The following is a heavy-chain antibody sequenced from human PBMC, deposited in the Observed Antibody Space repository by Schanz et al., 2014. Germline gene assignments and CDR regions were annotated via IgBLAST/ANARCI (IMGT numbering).Heavy chain of an antibody. D-gene: IGHD3-22*01. CDR1: GGSFSDYY. CDR2: INHSGST. V-gene: IGHV4-34*01. Sequence: QVQLQQWGAGLLKPSETLSLTCAVYGGSFSDYYWSWIRQPPGKGLEWIGEINHSGSTNYNPSLKSQFTISLDTSKNQFSLKLSSVTAADTAVYYCARGVRRGDGKNGYYNWFDPWGQGTLDTVSS. CDR3: ARGVRRGDGKNGYYNWFDP. J-gene: IGHJ5*02.